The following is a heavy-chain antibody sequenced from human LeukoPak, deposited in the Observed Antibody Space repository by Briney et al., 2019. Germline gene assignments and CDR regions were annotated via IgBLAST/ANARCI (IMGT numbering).Heavy chain of an antibody. D-gene: IGHD6-13*01. J-gene: IGHJ4*02. Sequence: GGSLRLSCAASGFTFSSYWMHWVRRAPGKGLVWVSHINSDGSSTYYADSVKGRFTISRDNAKNTLYLQMNSLRAEDTAVYYCAADSSSWYLPLNYWGQGTLVTVSS. CDR2: INSDGSST. V-gene: IGHV3-74*01. CDR3: AADSSSWYLPLNY. CDR1: GFTFSSYW.